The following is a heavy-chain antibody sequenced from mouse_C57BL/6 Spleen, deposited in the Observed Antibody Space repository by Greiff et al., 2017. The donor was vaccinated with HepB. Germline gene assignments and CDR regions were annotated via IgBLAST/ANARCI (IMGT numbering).Heavy chain of an antibody. CDR3: ARSLLTGTFHFDY. CDR1: GYTFTSYW. CDR2: IDPSDSET. J-gene: IGHJ2*01. V-gene: IGHV1-52*01. Sequence: VQLQQPGAELVRPGSSVKLSCKASGYTFTSYWMHWVKQRPIQGLEWIGNIDPSDSETHYNQKFKDKATLTVDKSSSTAYMQLSSLTSADSAVYYCARSLLTGTFHFDYWGQGTTLTVSS. D-gene: IGHD4-1*01.